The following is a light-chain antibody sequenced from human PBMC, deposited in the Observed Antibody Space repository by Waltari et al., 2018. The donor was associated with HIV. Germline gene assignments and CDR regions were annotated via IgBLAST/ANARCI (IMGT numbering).Light chain of an antibody. J-gene: IGLJ2*01. CDR1: SSNIGSNA. CDR2: RNN. V-gene: IGLV1-44*01. Sequence: QSVLTQPPSASGTPGQGVTISCSGSSSNIGSNAVNWYRQPPGPAPKVLIYRNNQRPSGVPDRFSGSKSGTSASLAISGLQSEDDADYYCAAWDDSLNGLLFGGGTKLTVL. CDR3: AAWDDSLNGLL.